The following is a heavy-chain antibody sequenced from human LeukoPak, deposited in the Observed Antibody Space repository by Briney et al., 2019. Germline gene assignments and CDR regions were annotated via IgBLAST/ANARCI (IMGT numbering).Heavy chain of an antibody. CDR1: GFTVRNYW. V-gene: IGHV3-74*01. D-gene: IGHD2/OR15-2a*01. J-gene: IGHJ4*02. Sequence: GGSLRLSCAASGFTVRNYWMHRVRQAPGKGLVWVSHINSDGSWTSYADSVKGRFTISKDNAKNTVYLQMSSLRAEDTAVYYCVSFYETYWGRGTLVTVSS. CDR3: VSFYETY. CDR2: INSDGSWT.